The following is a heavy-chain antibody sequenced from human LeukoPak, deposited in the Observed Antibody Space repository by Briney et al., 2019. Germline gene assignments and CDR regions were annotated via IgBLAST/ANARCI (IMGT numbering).Heavy chain of an antibody. D-gene: IGHD2-15*01. Sequence: GGSLSLSCAASGFTFSSYAMSWVRQAPGKGLEWVSAISGSGGSTYYADSVKGRFTITRDNARNSLFLQMNSLRAEDTAVYYCAREDGYCSGGNCYSYFDSWGQGTLVTVSS. J-gene: IGHJ4*02. CDR1: GFTFSSYA. CDR2: ISGSGGST. CDR3: AREDGYCSGGNCYSYFDS. V-gene: IGHV3-23*01.